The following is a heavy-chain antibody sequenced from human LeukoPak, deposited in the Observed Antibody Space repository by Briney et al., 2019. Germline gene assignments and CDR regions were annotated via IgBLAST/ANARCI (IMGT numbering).Heavy chain of an antibody. J-gene: IGHJ4*02. CDR3: ARGDSSGWLDY. Sequence: PSQTLSLTCTVSGGSISSGGYYWSWIRQHPGKGLEWIGYIYYSGSTNYNPSLKSRVTISVDKSKNQFSLKLSSVTAADTAVYYCARGDSSGWLDYWGQGTLVTVSS. V-gene: IGHV4-31*03. CDR1: GGSISSGGYY. D-gene: IGHD6-19*01. CDR2: IYYSGST.